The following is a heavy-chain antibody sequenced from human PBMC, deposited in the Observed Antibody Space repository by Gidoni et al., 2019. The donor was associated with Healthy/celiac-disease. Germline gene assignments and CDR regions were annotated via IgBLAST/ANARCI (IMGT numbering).Heavy chain of an antibody. CDR2: ISHSGRT. D-gene: IGHD2-2*01. Sequence: QVQLQESGPGLVKPSETLSLTCAVSGYSISSGYYWGWIRQPPGKGLGWVGSISHSGRTYYNPSLKSRVTISVDTSKNQFSLKLSSVTAADTAVYYCARAPGGTSRGPYYDYGMDVWSQGTTVTVSS. CDR1: GYSISSGYY. V-gene: IGHV4-38-2*01. CDR3: ARAPGGTSRGPYYDYGMDV. J-gene: IGHJ6*02.